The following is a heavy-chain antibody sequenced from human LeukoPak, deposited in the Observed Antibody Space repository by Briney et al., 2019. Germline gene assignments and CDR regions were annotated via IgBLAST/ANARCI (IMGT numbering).Heavy chain of an antibody. J-gene: IGHJ6*03. CDR3: AKKGGSVSSPYYYYYMDV. CDR1: GFTFSNYA. Sequence: GGSLRLSCAASGFTFSNYAMSWVRQAPGKGLEWVSAISAGGGSTYYADSVRGRFTISRDNSKNTLYPQMNSLRAEDTAVYYCAKKGGSVSSPYYYYYMDVWGKGTTVTVSS. V-gene: IGHV3-23*01. D-gene: IGHD6-6*01. CDR2: ISAGGGST.